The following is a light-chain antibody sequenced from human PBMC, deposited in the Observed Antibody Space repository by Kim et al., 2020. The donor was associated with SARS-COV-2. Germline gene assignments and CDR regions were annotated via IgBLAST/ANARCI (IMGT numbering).Light chain of an antibody. J-gene: IGKJ2*01. V-gene: IGKV3-15*01. CDR3: QQYNNWPQPYT. CDR2: GAS. CDR1: QSVSSN. Sequence: SPGETATLSCRAGQSVSSNLAWYQQKPGQSPRLLIYGASTRATGIPARFSGSGSGIEFTLTISSLQSEDFAVYYCQQYNNWPQPYTFGQGTKLEIK.